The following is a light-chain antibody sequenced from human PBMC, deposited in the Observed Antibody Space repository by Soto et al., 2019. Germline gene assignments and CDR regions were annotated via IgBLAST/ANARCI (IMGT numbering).Light chain of an antibody. Sequence: DIQMTQSPSSLSASVGDRVTITCRASQSISNHLNWYQQKPGKAPKLLIYAASSLQGGVPSRFSGSGSGTYFTLTISMRQPEVFATYYGQQSLTAPDTFGPGTNVDIK. V-gene: IGKV1-39*01. J-gene: IGKJ3*01. CDR3: QQSLTAPDT. CDR1: QSISNH. CDR2: AAS.